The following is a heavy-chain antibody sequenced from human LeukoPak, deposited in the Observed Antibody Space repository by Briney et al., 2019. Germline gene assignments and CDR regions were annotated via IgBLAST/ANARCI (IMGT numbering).Heavy chain of an antibody. CDR1: GYSISSSNW. J-gene: IGHJ3*02. D-gene: IGHD3-10*01. CDR3: ARTTVGSYYYGSGSYASHAFDI. V-gene: IGHV4-28*01. Sequence: SDTLTLTCAVSGYSISSSNWWGWIRQPPGKGLEWIGYIYYSGSTYYNPSLKSRVTMSVDTSKNQFSLKLSSVTAVDTAVYYCARTTVGSYYYGSGSYASHAFDIWGPRAILVVSS. CDR2: IYYSGST.